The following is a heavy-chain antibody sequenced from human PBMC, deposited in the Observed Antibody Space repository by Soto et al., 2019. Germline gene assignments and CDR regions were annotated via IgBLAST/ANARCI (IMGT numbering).Heavy chain of an antibody. D-gene: IGHD6-19*01. CDR2: INPSGGST. CDR1: GYTFTSYY. CDR3: ARGISSGWRFPLDY. J-gene: IGHJ4*02. Sequence: EASVKVSCKASGYTFTSYYMHWVRQAPGQGLEWMGIINPSGGSTSYAQKFQGWVTMTRDTSISTAYMELSRLRSDDTAVYYCARGISSGWRFPLDYWGQGTLVTVSS. V-gene: IGHV1-46*01.